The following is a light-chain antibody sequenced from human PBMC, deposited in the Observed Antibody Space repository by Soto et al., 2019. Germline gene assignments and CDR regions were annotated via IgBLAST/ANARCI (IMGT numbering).Light chain of an antibody. CDR2: GSS. V-gene: IGKV3-20*01. J-gene: IGKJ5*01. Sequence: ETVMTQSPATLSVSPGERATLSCRASQSVSSKLAWYQQKPGQAPRLLIYGSSNRATGIPDRFSGSGSGTDFTLTISRLEPEDFAVYYCQQYRTSPLITFGQGTRLEIK. CDR1: QSVSSK. CDR3: QQYRTSPLIT.